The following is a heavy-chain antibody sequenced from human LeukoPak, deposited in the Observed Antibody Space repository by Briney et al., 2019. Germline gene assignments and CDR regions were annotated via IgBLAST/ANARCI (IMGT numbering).Heavy chain of an antibody. D-gene: IGHD3-10*02. CDR2: ISSTDAGT. CDR1: GFTFSNYA. J-gene: IGHJ6*04. V-gene: IGHV3-23*01. CDR3: AELGITMIGGV. Sequence: PGGSLRLSCAASGFTFSNYAMSWLRQAPGKGLEGVSAISSTDAGTYHADSVRGRFTISRDSSQNSLYLQMNSLRAEDTAVYYCAELGITMIGGVWGKGTTVTISS.